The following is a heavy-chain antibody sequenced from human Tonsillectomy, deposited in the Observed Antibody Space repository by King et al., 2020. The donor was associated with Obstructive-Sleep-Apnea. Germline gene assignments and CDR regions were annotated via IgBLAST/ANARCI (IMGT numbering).Heavy chain of an antibody. V-gene: IGHV1-18*04. CDR1: GYIFTSYG. CDR2: ISPYNDNT. Sequence: QLVQSGAEVKKPGASVKVSCKASGYIFTSYGISWVRQAPGQGLEWMGWISPYNDNTNYAQKAQGRVTVTTDTSTSTAYMELRNLRYDDTAVYYCARDRVCSSTSCYGVDDYYGMDVWGQGTTVTVSS. J-gene: IGHJ6*02. D-gene: IGHD2-2*01. CDR3: ARDRVCSSTSCYGVDDYYGMDV.